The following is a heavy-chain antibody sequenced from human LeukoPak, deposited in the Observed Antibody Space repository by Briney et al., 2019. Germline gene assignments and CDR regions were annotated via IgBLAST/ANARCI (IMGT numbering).Heavy chain of an antibody. D-gene: IGHD2/OR15-2a*01. Sequence: GGSLRLSCAASGFTFSSYSMNWVRQAPGKGLEWVSSISSSGTYIYYADSVKGRFTISRDNAKNSLYLQMNSLRAEDTAVYYCARPWAPNCSTFSCPPGYWGQGTLVTVSS. CDR2: ISSSGTYI. CDR3: ARPWAPNCSTFSCPPGY. V-gene: IGHV3-21*01. J-gene: IGHJ4*02. CDR1: GFTFSSYS.